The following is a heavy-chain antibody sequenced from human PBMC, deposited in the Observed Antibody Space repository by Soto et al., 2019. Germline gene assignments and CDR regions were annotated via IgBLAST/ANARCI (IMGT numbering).Heavy chain of an antibody. CDR1: GYTFASFD. CDR3: ARGLYYSGMDV. J-gene: IGHJ6*02. Sequence: QVQLVQSGPEVKEPGASVKVSCKASGYTFASFDINWVRQAPGQGLEWMGWMNPKSSNAGYAQKFQGRVTMTRDTSRSTVYLELSSLRSDDTAVYYCARGLYYSGMDVWGQGTTVTVSS. CDR2: MNPKSSNA. V-gene: IGHV1-8*01.